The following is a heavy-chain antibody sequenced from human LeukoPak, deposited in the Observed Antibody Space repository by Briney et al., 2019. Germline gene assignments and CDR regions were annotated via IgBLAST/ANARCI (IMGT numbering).Heavy chain of an antibody. D-gene: IGHD1-14*01. CDR2: INPNSGGT. J-gene: IGHJ4*02. CDR1: GYTFTGYY. Sequence: ASVKVSCKASGYTFTGYYMHWVRQAPGQGLEWMGWINPNSGGTNYAQKFQGRVTMTRDTSISTAYMELSRLTSDDTAVYYCAREAGVVGTTDFDYWGQGTLVTVSS. CDR3: AREAGVVGTTDFDY. V-gene: IGHV1-2*02.